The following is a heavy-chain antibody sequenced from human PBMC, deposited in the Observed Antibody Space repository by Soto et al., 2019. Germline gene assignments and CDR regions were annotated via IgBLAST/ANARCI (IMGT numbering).Heavy chain of an antibody. D-gene: IGHD4-17*01. CDR3: ARLTTDPSRDLPFHYHSLDV. CDR2: IYPHDSDT. Sequence: PGESLKISCHGPEYTFTHHWIGWVRQMPGRGLEWMGLIYPHDSDTRYSPSFQGQVIISADKSINTAYLQWTNLKPSDTGIYYCARLTTDPSRDLPFHYHSLDVWGPGTKVTVYS. CDR1: EYTFTHHW. V-gene: IGHV5-51*01. J-gene: IGHJ6*02.